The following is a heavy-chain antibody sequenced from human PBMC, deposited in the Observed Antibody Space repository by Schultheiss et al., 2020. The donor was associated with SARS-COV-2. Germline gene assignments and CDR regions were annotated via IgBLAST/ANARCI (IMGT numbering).Heavy chain of an antibody. D-gene: IGHD3-22*01. Sequence: GGSLRLSCAASGFTFSSYAMHWVRQAPGKGLEWVAVIWYDGSNKYYADSVKGRFTISRDNSKNTLYVQMNRLRAEDTAVYYCAKGGSSSVGYYSDGMDVWGQGTTVTVSS. V-gene: IGHV3-30*07. CDR1: GFTFSSYA. J-gene: IGHJ6*02. CDR2: IWYDGSNK. CDR3: AKGGSSSVGYYSDGMDV.